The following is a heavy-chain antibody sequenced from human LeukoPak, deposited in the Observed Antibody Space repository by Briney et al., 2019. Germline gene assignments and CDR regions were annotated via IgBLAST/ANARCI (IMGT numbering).Heavy chain of an antibody. CDR3: ARALYCSSTSCYTVHWYFDL. J-gene: IGHJ2*01. CDR2: ISAYNGNT. CDR1: GYTFTSYG. V-gene: IGHV1-18*01. D-gene: IGHD2-2*02. Sequence: GASAKVSCKASGYTFTSYGISWVRQAPGQGLEWMGWISAYNGNTNYAQKLQGRVTMTTDTSTSTAYMELRSLRSDDTAVYYCARALYCSSTSCYTVHWYFDLWGRGTLVTVSS.